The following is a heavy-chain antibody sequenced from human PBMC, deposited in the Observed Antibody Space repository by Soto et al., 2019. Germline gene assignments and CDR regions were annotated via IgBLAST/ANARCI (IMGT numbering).Heavy chain of an antibody. V-gene: IGHV3-23*01. CDR1: GFTFSSYA. D-gene: IGHD6-13*01. Sequence: GGSLRLSCAASGFTFSSYAMSWVRQAPGKGLEWVSAISGSGGSTYYADSVKGRFTISRDNSKNTLYLQMNSLRAEDTAVYYCVKDWDSGYSSSWYYFDYRGQGTLVTVSS. J-gene: IGHJ4*02. CDR2: ISGSGGST. CDR3: VKDWDSGYSSSWYYFDY.